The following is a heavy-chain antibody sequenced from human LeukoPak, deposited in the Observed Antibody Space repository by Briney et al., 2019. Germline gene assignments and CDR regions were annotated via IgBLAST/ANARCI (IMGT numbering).Heavy chain of an antibody. J-gene: IGHJ3*02. Sequence: GGSLRLSCAASGFTFSTYAMNWVRQAPGKGLEWVSAISDSGGSTYYADSVKGRFTISRDNSKNILYLQMNNLRVEDTALYYCAKDDGGLCSRTSCGDALDIWGQGTMLTVSS. V-gene: IGHV3-23*01. D-gene: IGHD2-2*01. CDR2: ISDSGGST. CDR1: GFTFSTYA. CDR3: AKDDGGLCSRTSCGDALDI.